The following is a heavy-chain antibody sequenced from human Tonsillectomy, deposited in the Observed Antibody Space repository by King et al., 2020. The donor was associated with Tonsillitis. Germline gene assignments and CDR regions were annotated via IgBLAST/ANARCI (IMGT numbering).Heavy chain of an antibody. CDR1: GGSISSYY. V-gene: IGHV4-59*01. CDR2: IYYSGST. Sequence: VQLQESGPGLVKPSETLSLTCTVSGGSISSYYWSWIRQPPGKGLEWIGYIYYSGSTNYNPSLKSRVTISVDTSKNPFSLKLSSVTAADTAVYYCARDQDGGDSFDYWGQGTLVTVSS. CDR3: ARDQDGGDSFDY. D-gene: IGHD4-23*01. J-gene: IGHJ4*02.